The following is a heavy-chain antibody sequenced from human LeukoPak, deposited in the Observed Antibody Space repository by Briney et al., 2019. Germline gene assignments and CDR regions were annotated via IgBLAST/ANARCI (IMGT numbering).Heavy chain of an antibody. J-gene: IGHJ4*02. V-gene: IGHV1-3*01. D-gene: IGHD1-26*01. CDR3: ARDTPYSGNTLDH. CDR2: INAGNGNT. Sequence: GASVKVSCKASGYTFTSYAMHWVRQAPGQRLEWMGWINAGNGNTKYSQKFQGRVTITRDTSASTAYMELSSLRSEDTAVYYCARDTPYSGNTLDHWGQGTLVTVSS. CDR1: GYTFTSYA.